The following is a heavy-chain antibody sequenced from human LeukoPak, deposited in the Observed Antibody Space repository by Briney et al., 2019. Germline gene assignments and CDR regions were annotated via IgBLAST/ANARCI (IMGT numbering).Heavy chain of an antibody. D-gene: IGHD3-10*01. CDR3: VKLHRSYSYGSGTSLPFDS. Sequence: GESLKISCKGSGYSFTRNWIGWVRQMPGKGLEWMGIIFPGDSDTRYSPSFQGQVTISADKPITTAYLQWSSLKASDTAMYYCVKLHRSYSYGSGTSLPFDSWGQGTLVTVSS. J-gene: IGHJ4*02. CDR2: IFPGDSDT. V-gene: IGHV5-51*04. CDR1: GYSFTRNW.